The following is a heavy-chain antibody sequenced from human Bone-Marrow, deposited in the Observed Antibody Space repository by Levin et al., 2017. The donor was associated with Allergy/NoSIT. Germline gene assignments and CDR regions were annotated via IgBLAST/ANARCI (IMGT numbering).Heavy chain of an antibody. D-gene: IGHD2/OR15-2a*01. Sequence: LRLSCTVSGGSISSGGYYWSWIRQHPGKGLEWIGYIYYSGSTYYNPSLKSRVTISVDTSKNQFSLKLSSVTAADTAVYYCARGLFLLAHFDYWGQGTLVTVSS. J-gene: IGHJ4*02. V-gene: IGHV4-31*03. CDR2: IYYSGST. CDR1: GGSISSGGYY. CDR3: ARGLFLLAHFDY.